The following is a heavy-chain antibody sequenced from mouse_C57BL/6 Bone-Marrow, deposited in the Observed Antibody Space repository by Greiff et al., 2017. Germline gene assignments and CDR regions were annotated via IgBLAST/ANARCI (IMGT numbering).Heavy chain of an antibody. CDR3: AISDDYDDYPMDY. CDR1: GYTFTNYW. D-gene: IGHD2-4*01. V-gene: IGHV1-64*01. Sequence: VQLQQSGAELVKPGASVKLSCKASGYTFTNYWMHWVKQRPGQGLEWIGMMHPNGGSPDYNEKFKSEATLSVDKSSRTAYMELSSLTSEDSAVYYCAISDDYDDYPMDYWGQGTSVTVSS. CDR2: MHPNGGSP. J-gene: IGHJ4*01.